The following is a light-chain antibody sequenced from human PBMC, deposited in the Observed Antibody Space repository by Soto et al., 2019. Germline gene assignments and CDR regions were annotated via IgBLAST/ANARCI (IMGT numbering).Light chain of an antibody. V-gene: IGKV3-15*01. J-gene: IGKJ1*01. CDR1: QSVSSN. Sequence: EIVMTQSPATLSVSPGERATLSCRASQSVSSNLAWYQQKPGQAPRLLIYGASTRATGIPARFSGSGSGTEFPLTISRVQSQDFAIYFCPQYNNWPPDRTFGQGTKVEIK. CDR2: GAS. CDR3: PQYNNWPPDRT.